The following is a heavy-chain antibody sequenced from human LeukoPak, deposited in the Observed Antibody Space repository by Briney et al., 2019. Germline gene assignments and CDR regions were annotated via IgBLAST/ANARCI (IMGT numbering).Heavy chain of an antibody. CDR2: ISRGGRTV. Sequence: GGSLRLSCAASGFTFSNYEMNWVRQAPGKGLDWVAYISRGGRTVDYADSVKGRFTISRDSAKNALYLQMNSLRAEDTAVYYCARAPDWNAVGSFDYWGQGTLVTVSS. CDR3: ARAPDWNAVGSFDY. J-gene: IGHJ4*02. V-gene: IGHV3-48*03. D-gene: IGHD1-1*01. CDR1: GFTFSNYE.